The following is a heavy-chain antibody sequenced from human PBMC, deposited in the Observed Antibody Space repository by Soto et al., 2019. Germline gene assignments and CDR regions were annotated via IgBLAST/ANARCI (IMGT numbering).Heavy chain of an antibody. V-gene: IGHV1-18*01. CDR3: ARRDYYDSSGYYYNWFDP. Sequence: SVKVSCKASGYTFTSYGISWVRQAPGQGLEWMGWISAYNGNTNYAQKLQGRVTMTTDTSTSTAYMELRSLRSDDTAVYYCARRDYYDSSGYYYNWFDPWGQGTLVTVSS. CDR1: GYTFTSYG. CDR2: ISAYNGNT. J-gene: IGHJ5*02. D-gene: IGHD3-22*01.